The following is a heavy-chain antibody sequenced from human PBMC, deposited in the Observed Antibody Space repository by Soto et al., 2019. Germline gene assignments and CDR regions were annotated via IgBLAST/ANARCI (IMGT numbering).Heavy chain of an antibody. CDR3: VSQRTSVLTQAYFDY. V-gene: IGHV4-39*01. Sequence: TLSLTRTVSGGSVSNSNYYWGWIRQSPGKGLEWIGSVYYRGRSYSKSSVKSRVTISVDTSKNQFSLNLNSVTASDTAVYYCVSQRTSVLTQAYFDYWGPGALVTVSS. CDR2: VYYRGRS. D-gene: IGHD2-8*01. J-gene: IGHJ4*02. CDR1: GGSVSNSNYY.